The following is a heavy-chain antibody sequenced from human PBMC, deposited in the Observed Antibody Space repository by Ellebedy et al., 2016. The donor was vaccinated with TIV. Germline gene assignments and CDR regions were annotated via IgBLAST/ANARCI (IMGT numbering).Heavy chain of an antibody. V-gene: IGHV3-74*01. CDR3: VRDGVGAPPFDY. D-gene: IGHD1-26*01. CDR1: GFTFSNNW. Sequence: GGSLRLSCEASGFTFSNNWMHWVRQAPGKGLVWVSRIKGDGSSTSYADSVKGRFTISRDNAKNTLYLQMNSLRAEDTAVYYCVRDGVGAPPFDYWGQGTLVTVSS. CDR2: IKGDGSST. J-gene: IGHJ4*02.